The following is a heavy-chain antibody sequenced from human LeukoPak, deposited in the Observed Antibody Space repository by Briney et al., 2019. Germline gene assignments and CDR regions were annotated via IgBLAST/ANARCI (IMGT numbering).Heavy chain of an antibody. V-gene: IGHV1-18*04. CDR3: ARHYYGAGSYYLGY. D-gene: IGHD3-10*01. CDR1: GYTFTSYG. J-gene: IGHJ4*02. Sequence: ASVKVSCKASGYTFTSYGISWVRQAPGQGLEWMGWISTYNGNTNYAQRLQGRVTMTTDTSTSTAYMELRSLGSDDTAMYYCARHYYGAGSYYLGYWGQGTLVTVSS. CDR2: ISTYNGNT.